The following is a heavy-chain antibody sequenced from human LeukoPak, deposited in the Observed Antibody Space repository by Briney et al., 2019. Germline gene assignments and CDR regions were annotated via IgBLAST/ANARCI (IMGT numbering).Heavy chain of an antibody. CDR3: TRQAPSNIAVAGTFDY. V-gene: IGHV3-73*01. CDR2: IRSKANSYAT. D-gene: IGHD6-19*01. J-gene: IGHJ4*02. CDR1: GFTFSGSA. Sequence: GGSLRLSCAASGFTFSGSAMHWVRQASGKGLEWVGRIRSKANSYATACAASVKGRFTISRDDSKNTAYLQMNSLKPEDTAVYYCTRQAPSNIAVAGTFDYWGQGTLVTVSS.